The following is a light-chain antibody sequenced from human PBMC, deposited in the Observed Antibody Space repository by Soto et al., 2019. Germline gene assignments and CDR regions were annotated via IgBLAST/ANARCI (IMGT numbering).Light chain of an antibody. V-gene: IGLV2-23*03. CDR1: SSDVGSYNL. J-gene: IGLJ3*02. CDR3: CSYAGSSTFRV. CDR2: EGS. Sequence: QSVLTQPASVSGSPGQSITISCTGTSSDVGSYNLVSWYQQHPGKAPKLMIYEGSKRPSGVSNRFSGSKSGNTASLTISGLQAEHEADYYCCSYAGSSTFRVFGGGTKVTVL.